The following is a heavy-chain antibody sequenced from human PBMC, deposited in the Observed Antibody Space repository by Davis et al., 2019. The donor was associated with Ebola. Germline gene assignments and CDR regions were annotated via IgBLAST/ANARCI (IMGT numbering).Heavy chain of an antibody. CDR2: INPSGGST. CDR1: GYTFTSYY. D-gene: IGHD6-19*01. CDR3: ARTIAEAWSAFDI. Sequence: ASVKVSCKASGYTFTSYYMHWVRQAPGQGLEWMGIINPSGGSTSYAQKFQGRVTMTRDTSTSKVYMELSSLRSEDTAVYYCARTIAEAWSAFDIWGQGTTVTVSS. J-gene: IGHJ3*02. V-gene: IGHV1-46*01.